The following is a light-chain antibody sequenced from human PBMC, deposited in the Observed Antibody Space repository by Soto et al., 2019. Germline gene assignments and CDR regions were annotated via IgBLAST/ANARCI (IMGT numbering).Light chain of an antibody. V-gene: IGKV3-20*01. Sequence: EIVLTQSPGTLSLSPGERATLSCRASQSVSSSFLAWYQQKPGQAPRLLIYGASSRATGIPDRFSGSGSGTHFTLTISRLEPEDFAVYYCQQYDSTPSTFGPGTKVDI. J-gene: IGKJ3*01. CDR2: GAS. CDR1: QSVSSSF. CDR3: QQYDSTPST.